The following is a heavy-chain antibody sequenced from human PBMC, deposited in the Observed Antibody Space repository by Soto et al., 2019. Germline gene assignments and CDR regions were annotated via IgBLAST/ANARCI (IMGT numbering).Heavy chain of an antibody. V-gene: IGHV4-31*03. Sequence: QVQLQESGPGLVKPSQTLSLTCTVSGGSISSGGYYWSWIRQHPGKGLEWIGYIYYSGSTYYNPSLKIRVTISVDTSKNQFSLKLSSVTAADTAVYYCAYGSSWANWFDPWGQGTLVTVSS. CDR1: GGSISSGGYY. D-gene: IGHD6-13*01. CDR3: AYGSSWANWFDP. J-gene: IGHJ5*02. CDR2: IYYSGST.